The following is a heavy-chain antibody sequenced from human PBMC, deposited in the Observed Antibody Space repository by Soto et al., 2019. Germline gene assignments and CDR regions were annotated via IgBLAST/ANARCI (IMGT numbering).Heavy chain of an antibody. V-gene: IGHV4-59*01. CDR3: ARAMGDWGTYYYYYGMDV. Sequence: SETLALTCAVSGDSITNNYWGWIRQPPGEGLEWIGYVYYSGATNYNPSLKSRVSMSPDPSRNQFSLKLTSVTAADTAVYYCARAMGDWGTYYYYYGMDVWGQGTMVPVSS. D-gene: IGHD3-16*01. J-gene: IGHJ6*02. CDR2: VYYSGAT. CDR1: GDSITNNY.